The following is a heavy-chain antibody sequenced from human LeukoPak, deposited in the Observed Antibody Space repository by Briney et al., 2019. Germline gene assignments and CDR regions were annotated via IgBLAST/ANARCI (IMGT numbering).Heavy chain of an antibody. J-gene: IGHJ5*02. D-gene: IGHD6-19*01. CDR1: GFTFSSYD. CDR3: ARASLPFWGAAVAGTWFDP. V-gene: IGHV3-13*01. CDR2: IGTAGDT. Sequence: GGSLRLSCAASGFTFSSYDMHWVRQATGKGLEWVSAIGTAGDTYYPGSVKGRFTISRENAKNSLYLQMNSLRAGDTAVYYCARASLPFWGAAVAGTWFDPWGQGTLVTVSS.